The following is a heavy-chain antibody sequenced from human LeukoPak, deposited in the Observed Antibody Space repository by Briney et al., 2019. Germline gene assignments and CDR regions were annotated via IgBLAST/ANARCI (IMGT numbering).Heavy chain of an antibody. CDR3: ARSTSHQLLSDYYYYYMDV. J-gene: IGHJ6*03. V-gene: IGHV4-39*07. CDR1: GGSISSSSYY. CDR2: IYYSGST. Sequence: SETLSLTCTVSGGSISSSSYYWGWIRQPPGKGLEWIGSIYYSGSTYYNPSLKSRVTISVDTSKNQFSLKLSSVTAADTAVYYCARSTSHQLLSDYYYYYMDVWGKGTTVTVSS. D-gene: IGHD2-2*01.